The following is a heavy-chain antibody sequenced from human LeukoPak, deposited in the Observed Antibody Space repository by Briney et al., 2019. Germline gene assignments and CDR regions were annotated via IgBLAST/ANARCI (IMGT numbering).Heavy chain of an antibody. D-gene: IGHD1-26*01. CDR3: ARAIGGSYYIDY. V-gene: IGHV4-59*01. Sequence: SETLSLTCTVSGVSISSYYWSWIRQPPGKGLEWIGYIYYSGSTNKNPSLKSRVTISVDMSKNQFSLKLSSVTAADTAVYYCARAIGGSYYIDYWGQGTLVTVSS. CDR1: GVSISSYY. CDR2: IYYSGST. J-gene: IGHJ4*02.